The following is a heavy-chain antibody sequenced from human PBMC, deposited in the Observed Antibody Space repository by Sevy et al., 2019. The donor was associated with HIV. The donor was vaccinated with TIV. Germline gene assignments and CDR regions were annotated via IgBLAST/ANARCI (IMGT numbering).Heavy chain of an antibody. D-gene: IGHD2-2*01. CDR2: VYYTGGT. V-gene: IGHV4-59*08. Sequence: SQTLSLTCTVSGGSINSDHWNWIRQPPGKGLEWIGYVYYTGGTNYNPSLKNRVTISVDRTKNQFSLKLTSVTAADTAGYYCARHCSSTSCSHAFDIWGQGTMVTVSS. J-gene: IGHJ3*02. CDR3: ARHCSSTSCSHAFDI. CDR1: GGSINSDH.